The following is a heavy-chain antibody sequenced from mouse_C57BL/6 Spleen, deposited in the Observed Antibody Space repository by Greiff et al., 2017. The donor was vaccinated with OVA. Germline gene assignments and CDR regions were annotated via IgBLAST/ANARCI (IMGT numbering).Heavy chain of an antibody. J-gene: IGHJ4*01. Sequence: QVHVKQSGAELARPGASVKMSCKASGYTFTSYTMHWVKQRPGQGLEWIGYINPSSGYTKYNQQFKDKATLTADKSSSTAYMQLSSLTSEDSAVYYCARWNYDYDGYAMDYWGQGTSVTVSS. V-gene: IGHV1-4*01. CDR1: GYTFTSYT. CDR3: ARWNYDYDGYAMDY. CDR2: INPSSGYT. D-gene: IGHD2-4*01.